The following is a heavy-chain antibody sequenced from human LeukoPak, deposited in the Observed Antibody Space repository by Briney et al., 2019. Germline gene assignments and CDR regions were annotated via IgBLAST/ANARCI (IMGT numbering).Heavy chain of an antibody. CDR1: GFTFSSYA. CDR3: AKARIYSGCDYALFDY. D-gene: IGHD5-12*01. Sequence: GGSLRLSCAASGFTFSSYAMSWVRQAPGKGLEWVSAISGSGGSTYYADSVKGRFTISRDNSKNTLYLQMNSLRAEDTAVYYCAKARIYSGCDYALFDYWGQGTLVTVSS. CDR2: ISGSGGST. V-gene: IGHV3-23*01. J-gene: IGHJ4*02.